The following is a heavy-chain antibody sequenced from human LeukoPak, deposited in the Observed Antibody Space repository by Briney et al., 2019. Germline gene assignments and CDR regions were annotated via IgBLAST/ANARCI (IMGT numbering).Heavy chain of an antibody. Sequence: PGGSLRLSCEASGFTFSTHWMHWVRQVPWKGLVWVSRIRGDGYDTNYADSVRGRYTISRDNVKNTLYLQMSSLRADDTAVYYWARDLVLGSGSYDYWGQGTLVTVSS. V-gene: IGHV3-74*01. CDR2: IRGDGYDT. D-gene: IGHD3-10*01. J-gene: IGHJ4*02. CDR1: GFTFSTHW. CDR3: ARDLVLGSGSYDY.